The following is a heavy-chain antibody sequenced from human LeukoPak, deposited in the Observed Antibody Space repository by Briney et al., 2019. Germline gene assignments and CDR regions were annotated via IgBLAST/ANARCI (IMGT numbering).Heavy chain of an antibody. CDR3: ARTITFGGVIAENWFDP. D-gene: IGHD3-16*02. J-gene: IGHJ5*02. V-gene: IGHV1-18*01. Sequence: ASVRVSCKASGYSFTSYGISWVRQAPGEGLEWMGWISAYNGNTNYAQKLQGRVTMTPDTSTSTAYMELRSLRSDDTAVYYCARTITFGGVIAENWFDPWGQGTLVTVSS. CDR1: GYSFTSYG. CDR2: ISAYNGNT.